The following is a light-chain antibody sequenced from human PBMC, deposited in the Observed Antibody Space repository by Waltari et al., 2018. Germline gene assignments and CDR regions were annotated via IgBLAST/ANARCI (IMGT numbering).Light chain of an antibody. Sequence: DIQMTQSPCSLSASVGDRVTITCRASQSISSYLNWYQQKPGKAPKLLIYAASSLQSGVPSRFSGSGSGTDFTLTISRLQPEDLATYYCQRRYCPPRTFGQGTKVEI. CDR2: AAS. J-gene: IGKJ1*01. CDR3: QRRYCPPRT. V-gene: IGKV1-39*01. CDR1: QSISSY.